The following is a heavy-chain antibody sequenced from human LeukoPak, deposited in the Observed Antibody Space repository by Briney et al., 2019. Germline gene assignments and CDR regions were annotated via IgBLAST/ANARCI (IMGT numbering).Heavy chain of an antibody. CDR1: GFTFGNYA. Sequence: GGSLILSCAASGFTFGNYAMHWVRQAPGKGLEWVSLISGDGGSTYYADSVKGRFTISRDNSKNSLYLQMNSLRTEDTALYYCAKGDYTYYYGMDVWGQGTTVTVSS. CDR2: ISGDGGST. D-gene: IGHD4-11*01. V-gene: IGHV3-43*02. CDR3: AKGDYTYYYGMDV. J-gene: IGHJ6*02.